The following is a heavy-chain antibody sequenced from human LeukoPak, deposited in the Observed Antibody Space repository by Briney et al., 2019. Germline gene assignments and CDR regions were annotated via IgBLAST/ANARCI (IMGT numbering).Heavy chain of an antibody. Sequence: PGGSLRLSCAASGLTFSSYAMSWVRQAPGKGLEWVSAISGSGGSTYYADSVKGRFTISRDNSKNTLYLQMNSLRAEDTAVYYCAKEGVYLAVAGGYFQHWGQGTLVTVSS. D-gene: IGHD6-19*01. V-gene: IGHV3-23*01. J-gene: IGHJ1*01. CDR3: AKEGVYLAVAGGYFQH. CDR2: ISGSGGST. CDR1: GLTFSSYA.